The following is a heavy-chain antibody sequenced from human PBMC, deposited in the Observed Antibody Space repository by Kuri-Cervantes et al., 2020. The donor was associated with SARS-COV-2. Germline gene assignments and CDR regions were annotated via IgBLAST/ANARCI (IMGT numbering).Heavy chain of an antibody. V-gene: IGHV3-23*01. CDR2: ISGSGGST. J-gene: IGHJ6*03. CDR1: GFTFSSYA. Sequence: GGSLRLSCAASGFTFSSYAMSWVRQAPGKGLEWVSAISGSGGSTYYADSVKGRFTISRDNSKNTLYLQMNSLRAEDTAVYYCAKGGYPNWDNYYYYMDVWGKGTTVTVSS. CDR3: AKGGYPNWDNYYYYMDV. D-gene: IGHD1/OR15-1a*01.